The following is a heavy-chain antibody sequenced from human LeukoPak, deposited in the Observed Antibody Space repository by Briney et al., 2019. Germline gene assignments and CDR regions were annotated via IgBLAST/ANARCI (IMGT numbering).Heavy chain of an antibody. Sequence: PGRSLRLSCAASGFTFDDYAMHWVRQAPGKGLEGVSGISWNSGTIGYADSVKGRFTISRDNAKNSLYLQMNSLRAEDTALYYCAKDHKVVSYYYGMDVWGQGTTVTVSS. CDR3: AKDHKVVSYYYGMDV. J-gene: IGHJ6*02. CDR2: ISWNSGTI. D-gene: IGHD2-2*01. CDR1: GFTFDDYA. V-gene: IGHV3-9*01.